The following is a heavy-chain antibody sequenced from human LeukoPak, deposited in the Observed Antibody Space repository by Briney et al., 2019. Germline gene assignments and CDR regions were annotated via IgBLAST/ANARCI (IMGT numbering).Heavy chain of an antibody. CDR2: ISISSSYI. V-gene: IGHV3-21*01. D-gene: IGHD5-12*01. Sequence: GGSLRLSCAASGSTFTTYSMNWVRQAPGKGLGWVSSISISSSYIYYADSVKGRFTISRDNAKNSLYLQMNSLRAEDTAVYYCASSGLLNVQYGMDVWGKGTTVTVSS. CDR3: ASSGLLNVQYGMDV. CDR1: GSTFTTYS. J-gene: IGHJ6*04.